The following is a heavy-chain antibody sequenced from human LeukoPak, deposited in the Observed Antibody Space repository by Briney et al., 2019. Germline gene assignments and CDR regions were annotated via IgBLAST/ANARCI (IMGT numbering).Heavy chain of an antibody. D-gene: IGHD1-26*01. CDR1: GFTFSNYN. CDR2: ISSSSSII. V-gene: IGHV3-48*01. J-gene: IGHJ4*02. Sequence: QSGGSLRLSCAASGFTFSNYNMNWVRQAPGKGLEWVSYISSSSSIIYYADSVKGRFTISRDNAKNSLFLQMNSLRAEDTALYYCARAWELLHPFDYWGQGTLVTVSS. CDR3: ARAWELLHPFDY.